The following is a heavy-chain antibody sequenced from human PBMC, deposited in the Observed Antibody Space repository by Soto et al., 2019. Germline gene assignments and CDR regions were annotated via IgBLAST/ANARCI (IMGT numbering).Heavy chain of an antibody. J-gene: IGHJ6*02. V-gene: IGHV3-11*05. Sequence: QVQLVESGGGLVRPGGSLRLSCEASGFTFRDYYMTWFRQAPGKGLEWLSYIDSSTKYTNYADSVKGRFTISRDNAKNSLYLQMNSLRADDTAVDYGAREYYYTMDVWGQGTMVTVSS. CDR1: GFTFRDYY. CDR3: AREYYYTMDV. CDR2: IDSSTKYT.